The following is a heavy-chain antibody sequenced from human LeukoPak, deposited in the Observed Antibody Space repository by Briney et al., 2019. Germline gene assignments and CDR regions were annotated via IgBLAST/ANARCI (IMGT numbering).Heavy chain of an antibody. CDR2: IYTSGST. J-gene: IGHJ6*03. CDR3: ARFEVGSSWSNYYYYMDV. Sequence: SQTLSLTCTVSGGSISSGSFYWSWIRQPAGKGLEWIGRIYTSGSTNYNPSLKSRVTISVDTSKNQFSLKLSSVTAADTAVYYCARFEVGSSWSNYYYYMDVWGKGTTVTVSS. CDR1: GGSISSGSFY. D-gene: IGHD6-13*01. V-gene: IGHV4-61*02.